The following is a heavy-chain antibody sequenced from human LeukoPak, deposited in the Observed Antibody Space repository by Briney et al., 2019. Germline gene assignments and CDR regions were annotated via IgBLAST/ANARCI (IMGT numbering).Heavy chain of an antibody. V-gene: IGHV3-7*01. D-gene: IGHD6-13*01. CDR1: GFTFSSYS. CDR3: ARGLATAAAY. CDR2: IDQDGSQK. Sequence: PGGSLRLSCAASGFTFSSYSMNWVRQAPGKGLEWVANIDQDGSQKYYVDSVKGRFTISRDNAKSSVFLQINSLRAEDTALYYCARGLATAAAYWGQGTLVTVSS. J-gene: IGHJ4*02.